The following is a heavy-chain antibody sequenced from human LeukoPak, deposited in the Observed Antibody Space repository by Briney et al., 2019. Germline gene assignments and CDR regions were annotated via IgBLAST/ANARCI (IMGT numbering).Heavy chain of an antibody. J-gene: IGHJ6*02. CDR2: FDPEDGET. Sequence: GASVKVSCKVSGYTLTELSMHWVRHAPGKGLEWMGGFDPEDGETIYAQKFQGRVTMTEDTSTDTAYMELSSLRSEDTAVYYCATVSPSVGPYYYYGMDVWGQGTTVTVSS. CDR3: ATVSPSVGPYYYYGMDV. D-gene: IGHD4-23*01. V-gene: IGHV1-24*01. CDR1: GYTLTELS.